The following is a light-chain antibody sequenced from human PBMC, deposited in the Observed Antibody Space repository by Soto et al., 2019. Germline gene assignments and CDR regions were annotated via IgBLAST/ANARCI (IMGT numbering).Light chain of an antibody. J-gene: IGLJ1*01. CDR1: NIESKT. V-gene: IGLV3-21*02. CDR3: QVWDVSTVHYV. CDR2: DDS. Sequence: SYELTQPPSMSVAPGQTARITCGGNNIESKTVHWYQQKAGQAPVLVVYDDSDRPSGIPERFSGSNSGYTATLTISRVEAGDEADYYCQVWDVSTVHYVFGTGTKVTVL.